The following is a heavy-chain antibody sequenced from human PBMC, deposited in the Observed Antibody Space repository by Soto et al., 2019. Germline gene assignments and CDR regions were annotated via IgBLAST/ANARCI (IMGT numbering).Heavy chain of an antibody. CDR3: ARDIGTVTTALDY. D-gene: IGHD4-17*01. V-gene: IGHV3-74*01. J-gene: IGHJ4*02. Sequence: EVQLVESGGGLVQPGGSLRLSCAASGFIFNGYWMHWVRQAPGKGLVWVSRINVDGSSISYVDSVKGRFTISRDNAKNTVDLPMNSLRVEDTAVYYCARDIGTVTTALDYWGQGTLVIVSS. CDR2: INVDGSSI. CDR1: GFIFNGYW.